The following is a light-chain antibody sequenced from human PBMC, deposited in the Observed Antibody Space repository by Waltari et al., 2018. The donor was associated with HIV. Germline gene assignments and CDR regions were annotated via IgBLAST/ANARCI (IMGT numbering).Light chain of an antibody. CDR3: QQSYSKGLT. V-gene: IGKV1-39*01. J-gene: IGKJ4*01. CDR2: AAS. Sequence: DIQMTQSPSSLSASVGDRVTITCRASQSISSYLNWYQQKPGKAPKLLIYAASSLQSGVPSRFSGSGSGTDFTLTISSLQPEDFAIYYCQQSYSKGLTFGGGTKVEIK. CDR1: QSISSY.